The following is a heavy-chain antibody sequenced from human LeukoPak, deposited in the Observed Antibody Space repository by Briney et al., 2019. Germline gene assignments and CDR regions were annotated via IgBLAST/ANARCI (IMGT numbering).Heavy chain of an antibody. CDR1: GFTFSDYY. V-gene: IGHV3-11*04. CDR3: ARNDQDYGDYDY. CDR2: ISSSGSNI. J-gene: IGHJ4*02. D-gene: IGHD4-17*01. Sequence: GGSLRLSCAASGFTFSDYYMSWIRQAPGKGLEGVSYISSSGSNIYYADSVKGRFTISRDNAKNSLYLQMNSLRAEDTAVYYCARNDQDYGDYDYWGQGTLVTVSS.